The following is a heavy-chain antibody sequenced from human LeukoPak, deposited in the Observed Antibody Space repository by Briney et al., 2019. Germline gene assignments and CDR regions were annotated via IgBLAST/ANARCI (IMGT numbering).Heavy chain of an antibody. CDR3: ARGDLYYYDSSGGDY. Sequence: PGGSLRLSCAASGFTFSNYAMSWVRQAPGKRLEWVSAISGSGGSTNYVDSVKGRFTISRDNAKNSLYLQMNSLRAEDTAVYYCARGDLYYYDSSGGDYWGQGTLVTVSS. CDR1: GFTFSNYA. D-gene: IGHD3-22*01. CDR2: ISGSGGST. V-gene: IGHV3-23*01. J-gene: IGHJ4*02.